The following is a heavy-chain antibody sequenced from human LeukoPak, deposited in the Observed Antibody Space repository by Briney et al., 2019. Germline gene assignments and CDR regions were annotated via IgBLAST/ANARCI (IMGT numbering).Heavy chain of an antibody. V-gene: IGHV5-51*01. Sequence: GESLKISCEGSGYSFTSYWIGWVRQLPGKGLEWMGIIYPGDSDTRYNPSFQGQVTISADKSTSTAYLQWSSLKASDTAMYYCARGQRSSGSFDYWGQGTLVTVSS. CDR1: GYSFTSYW. J-gene: IGHJ4*02. D-gene: IGHD1-26*01. CDR2: IYPGDSDT. CDR3: ARGQRSSGSFDY.